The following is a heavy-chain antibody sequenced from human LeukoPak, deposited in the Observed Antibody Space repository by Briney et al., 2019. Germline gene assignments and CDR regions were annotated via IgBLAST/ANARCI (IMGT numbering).Heavy chain of an antibody. CDR1: GFTFSSYA. Sequence: GGSLRLSCAASGFTFSSYAMSWVRQAPGKGLEWVSAISGSGGSTYYAGSVKGRFTISRDNSKNTLYLQMNSLRAEDTAVYYCAKAKFSGRYLFDYWGQGTLVTVSS. D-gene: IGHD6-19*01. CDR2: ISGSGGST. CDR3: AKAKFSGRYLFDY. J-gene: IGHJ4*02. V-gene: IGHV3-23*01.